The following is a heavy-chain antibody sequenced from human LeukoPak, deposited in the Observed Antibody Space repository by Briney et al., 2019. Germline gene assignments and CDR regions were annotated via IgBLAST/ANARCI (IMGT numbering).Heavy chain of an antibody. Sequence: SETLSLTCSGSNYSISNSLYWGWLRQPPGKGLEWIGSIHRSGSTFYNPSLKSRVTISLDTSKNQFSLKLSSVTAADTAVYFCARGTYGYYMDVWGKGTTVTVSS. CDR2: IHRSGST. CDR3: ARGTYGYYMDV. J-gene: IGHJ6*03. V-gene: IGHV4-38-2*02. D-gene: IGHD4-17*01. CDR1: NYSISNSLY.